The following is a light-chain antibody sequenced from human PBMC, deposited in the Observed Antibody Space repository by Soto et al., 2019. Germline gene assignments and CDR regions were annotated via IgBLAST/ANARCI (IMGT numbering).Light chain of an antibody. CDR1: QTVSNNY. Sequence: EIVLTQSPGTLSLSPGERATLSCRASQTVSNNYLAWYQQKPGQAPRLLIFGASSRATGIPDRFSGSGSGTDFTLTISRLEPEDLAVYYYQQFDSSPWTFGQGTKVDIK. CDR3: QQFDSSPWT. J-gene: IGKJ1*01. CDR2: GAS. V-gene: IGKV3-20*01.